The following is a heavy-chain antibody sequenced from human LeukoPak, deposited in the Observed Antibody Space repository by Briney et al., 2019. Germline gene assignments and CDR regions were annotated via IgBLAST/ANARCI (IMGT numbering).Heavy chain of an antibody. J-gene: IGHJ4*02. CDR2: INHSGST. CDR1: GGSFSGYY. Sequence: SETLSLTCAVYGGSFSGYYWSWIRQPPGKGLGWIGEINHSGSTNYNPSLKSRVTISVDTSKNQFSLKLSSVTAADTAVYYCARGVRYYDFWSGYPEFDYWGQGTLVTVSS. V-gene: IGHV4-34*01. D-gene: IGHD3-3*01. CDR3: ARGVRYYDFWSGYPEFDY.